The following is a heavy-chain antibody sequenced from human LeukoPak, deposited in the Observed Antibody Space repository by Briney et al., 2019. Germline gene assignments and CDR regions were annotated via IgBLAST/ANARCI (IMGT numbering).Heavy chain of an antibody. V-gene: IGHV1-8*01. J-gene: IGHJ4*02. CDR2: MNPNSGNT. D-gene: IGHD2-15*01. CDR3: ARSEMVAATVYYFDY. Sequence: ASVKISCKASGYTFTSYDINWVRQATGQGLEWMGWMNPNSGNTGYAQKFQGRVTMTRNTSISTAYMELSRLRSDDTAVYYCARSEMVAATVYYFDYWGQGTLVTVSS. CDR1: GYTFTSYD.